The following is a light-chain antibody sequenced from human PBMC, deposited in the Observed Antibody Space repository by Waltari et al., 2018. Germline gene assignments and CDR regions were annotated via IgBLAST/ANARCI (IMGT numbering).Light chain of an antibody. CDR2: RTS. Sequence: EIVLTQSPGTLFLSPGERATLSCSASQSVRSTYLAWYPQKPGQAPRLLICRTSTRASGIPDRFSGSESGTDFTLTISRLEPEDFAVYYCQQYGTSTLTFGGGTKVEIK. CDR3: QQYGTSTLT. J-gene: IGKJ4*01. V-gene: IGKV3-20*01. CDR1: QSVRSTY.